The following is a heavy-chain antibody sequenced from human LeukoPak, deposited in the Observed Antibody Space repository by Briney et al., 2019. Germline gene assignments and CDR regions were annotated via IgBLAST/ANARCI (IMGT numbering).Heavy chain of an antibody. CDR2: FDPEDGET. CDR3: ARGDQLWFITTTYYGMDV. J-gene: IGHJ6*02. D-gene: IGHD5-18*01. V-gene: IGHV1-24*01. Sequence: GASVKVSCEVSGYTLTELSMHGVRQAPGKGVEGMGGFDPEDGETIYAQKFQGRVTMTEDTSTDTAYMELSRLRSDDTAVYYCARGDQLWFITTTYYGMDVWGQGTTVTVSS. CDR1: GYTLTELS.